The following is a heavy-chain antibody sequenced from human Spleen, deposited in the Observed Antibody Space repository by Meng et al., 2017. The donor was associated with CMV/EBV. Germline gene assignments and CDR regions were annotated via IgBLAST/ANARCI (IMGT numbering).Heavy chain of an antibody. J-gene: IGHJ6*02. CDR3: AKRFTGNDIFRGAFYYYYGMDV. CDR1: GFTFSSYG. Sequence: GESLKISCAASGFTFSSYGMHWVRQAPGKGLEWVAYIRYDRIDKYFADSVKGRFTISRDNFKNTLYMQMNSLRPEDTAVYFCAKRFTGNDIFRGAFYYYYGMDVWGQGTTVTVSS. CDR2: IRYDRIDK. D-gene: IGHD3-9*01. V-gene: IGHV3-30*02.